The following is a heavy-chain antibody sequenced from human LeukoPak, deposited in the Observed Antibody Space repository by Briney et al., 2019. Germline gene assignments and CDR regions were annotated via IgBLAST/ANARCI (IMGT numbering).Heavy chain of an antibody. Sequence: ASVKVSCKASGYTFTSYDINWVRQAPGQGLEWMGWINPNSGGTNYAQKFQGRVTMTRDTSISTAYMELSRLRSDDTAVYYCARDRVYYGSGSYYHNFDYWGQGTLVTVSS. J-gene: IGHJ4*02. CDR1: GYTFTSYD. CDR3: ARDRVYYGSGSYYHNFDY. D-gene: IGHD3-10*01. V-gene: IGHV1-2*02. CDR2: INPNSGGT.